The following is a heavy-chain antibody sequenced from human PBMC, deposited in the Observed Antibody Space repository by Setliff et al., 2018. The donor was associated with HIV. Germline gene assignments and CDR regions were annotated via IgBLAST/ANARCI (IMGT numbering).Heavy chain of an antibody. J-gene: IGHJ6*02. D-gene: IGHD3-3*01. CDR3: ARIFGDQGYYYGMDV. Sequence: SETLSLTCTVSGGSISSYYWSWIRQPPGKGLEWIGYIYYSGSTNYNPSLKSRVTISVDTSKNQFPLKLSSVIAAGTAVYYCARIFGDQGYYYGMDVWGQGTTVTVSS. CDR2: IYYSGST. V-gene: IGHV4-59*01. CDR1: GGSISSYY.